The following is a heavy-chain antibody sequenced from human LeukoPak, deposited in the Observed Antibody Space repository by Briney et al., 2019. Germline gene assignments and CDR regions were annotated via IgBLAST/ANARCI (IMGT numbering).Heavy chain of an antibody. CDR3: ARLWFGEFPLLNYMDV. J-gene: IGHJ6*03. Sequence: GGSLRLSCAASGFTFSDYYMSWIRQAPGKGLEWVSYISSSGSTIYYADSVKGRFTISRDNAKNSLYLQMNSLRAEDTAVYYCARLWFGEFPLLNYMDVWGKGTTVTISS. CDR2: ISSSGSTI. CDR1: GFTFSDYY. V-gene: IGHV3-11*01. D-gene: IGHD3-10*01.